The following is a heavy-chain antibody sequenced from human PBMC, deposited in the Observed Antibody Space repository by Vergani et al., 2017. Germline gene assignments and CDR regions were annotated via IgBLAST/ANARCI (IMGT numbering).Heavy chain of an antibody. CDR2: IYHSGST. Sequence: QVQLQESGPGLVKPSGTLSLTCAVSGGSISISNWWSWVRQFPGKGLEWIAEIYHSGSTNFNPSLKSRVTISLDKSKNQFSLKLSSVTAADTAVYYCARGGITMVRGVIGWFDPWGQGTLVTVSS. D-gene: IGHD3-10*01. V-gene: IGHV4-4*02. CDR1: GGSISISNW. J-gene: IGHJ5*02. CDR3: ARGGITMVRGVIGWFDP.